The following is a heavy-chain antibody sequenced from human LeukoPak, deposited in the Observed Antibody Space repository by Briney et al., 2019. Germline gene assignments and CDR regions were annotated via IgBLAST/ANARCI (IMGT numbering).Heavy chain of an antibody. D-gene: IGHD6-19*01. Sequence: GGSLRLSCAASGFTFSSYAMHWVRQAPGKGLEWVSGISWNGGNIGYADSVKGRFIISRDNARNSLYLQMNSLRAEDMALYYCAKGGIAVAGTWFDPWGQGTLVTVSS. V-gene: IGHV3-9*03. CDR3: AKGGIAVAGTWFDP. J-gene: IGHJ5*02. CDR1: GFTFSSYA. CDR2: ISWNGGNI.